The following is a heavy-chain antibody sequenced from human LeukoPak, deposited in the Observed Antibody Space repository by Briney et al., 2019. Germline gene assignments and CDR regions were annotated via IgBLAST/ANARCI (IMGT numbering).Heavy chain of an antibody. J-gene: IGHJ3*02. V-gene: IGHV4-30-4*08. CDR3: ARAGYNWNWAFDI. Sequence: SETLSLTCTVSGGSISSGDYYWSWIRQPPGKGLEWIGYIYYSGSTYYNPSLKSRVTISVDTSRNQFSLKLSSVTAADTAVYYCARAGYNWNWAFDIWGQGTMVTVSS. CDR2: IYYSGST. CDR1: GGSISSGDYY. D-gene: IGHD1-7*01.